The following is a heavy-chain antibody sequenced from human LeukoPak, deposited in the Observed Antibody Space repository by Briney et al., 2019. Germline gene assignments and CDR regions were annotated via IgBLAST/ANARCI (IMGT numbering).Heavy chain of an antibody. V-gene: IGHV1-69*05. Sequence: ASVKVSCKAPGGTFSNYAISWVRRAPGQGLVWMGGIIPIFGTANYAQKFQGRVTITTDESTSTAYMELSSLRSEDTAVYYCARDGRVDYGDYVFDYWGQGTLVTVSS. CDR2: IIPIFGTA. CDR1: GGTFSNYA. D-gene: IGHD4-17*01. J-gene: IGHJ4*02. CDR3: ARDGRVDYGDYVFDY.